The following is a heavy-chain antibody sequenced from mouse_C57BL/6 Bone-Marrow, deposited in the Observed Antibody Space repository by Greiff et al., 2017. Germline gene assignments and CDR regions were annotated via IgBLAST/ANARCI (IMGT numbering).Heavy chain of an antibody. CDR1: GYTFTSYW. D-gene: IGHD1-1*01. Sequence: QVHVKQPGAELVKPGASVKLSCKASGYTFTSYWMHWVKQRPGQGLEWIGMIHPNSGSTNYNEKFKSKATLTVDKSSSTAYMQLSSLTSEDSAVYGCARDYGSRCAMDYWGQGTSVTVSS. CDR3: ARDYGSRCAMDY. J-gene: IGHJ4*01. CDR2: IHPNSGST. V-gene: IGHV1-64*01.